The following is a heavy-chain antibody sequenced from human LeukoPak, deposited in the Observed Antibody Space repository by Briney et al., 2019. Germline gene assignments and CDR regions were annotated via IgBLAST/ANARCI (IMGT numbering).Heavy chain of an antibody. CDR1: GGSISSYY. V-gene: IGHV4-4*07. Sequence: SETLSLTCTVSGGSISSYYWRWIRQPAGKGLEWSGRIYTSGSTNYNPSLKSRVTMSVDTSKNQFSLTLSSVTAADTAVYYCARNLRFGYDAFDYWGQGTLVTVSS. CDR3: ARNLRFGYDAFDY. CDR2: IYTSGST. D-gene: IGHD5-12*01. J-gene: IGHJ4*02.